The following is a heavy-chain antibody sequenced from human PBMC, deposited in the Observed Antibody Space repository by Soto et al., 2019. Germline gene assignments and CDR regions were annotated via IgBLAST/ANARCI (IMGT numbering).Heavy chain of an antibody. CDR2: LYYTGST. CDR3: ASPPLLNVQTVEAEFFQH. V-gene: IGHV4-39*01. J-gene: IGHJ1*01. CDR1: GASISTSSYY. D-gene: IGHD2-15*01. Sequence: QLQLQESGPGLVKPSETLSLTCTVSGASISTSSYYWSWIRQPPGRGLEWIGTLYYTGSTYYNPSLNSRVTISKNTSKNQFSLRLSSMTAADTATYYWASPPLLNVQTVEAEFFQHWGQGTLFTVSS.